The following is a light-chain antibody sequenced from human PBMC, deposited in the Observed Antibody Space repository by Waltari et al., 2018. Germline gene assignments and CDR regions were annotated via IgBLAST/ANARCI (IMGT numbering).Light chain of an antibody. V-gene: IGKV2-28*01. CDR3: MQTLQTPLT. J-gene: IGKJ4*01. Sequence: DIVMTQSPLSLPVTPGEPASISCRSSQSLLHSNGNIYLDWYLQKPGQSPRLLIYLGSNRASGVPDRFSGSGSGTEFTLKISRVEAEDVGVYYCMQTLQTPLTFGGGTKVEIK. CDR1: QSLLHSNGNIY. CDR2: LGS.